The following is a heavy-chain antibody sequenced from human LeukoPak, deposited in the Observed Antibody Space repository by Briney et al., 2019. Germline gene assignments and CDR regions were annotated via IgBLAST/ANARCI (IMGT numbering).Heavy chain of an antibody. CDR1: GYTYY. CDR2: INPNSDGT. J-gene: IGHJ4*02. V-gene: IGHV1-2*02. D-gene: IGHD6-19*01. Sequence: ASVTVSCKASGYTYYMHWVRQAPGQGLEWMGWINPNSDGTNYTQKFQGRVTMTRDTSISTVYMELNRLRSDDTAVYYCATGDRSGWYGSNWGQGTLVTVSS. CDR3: ATGDRSGWYGSN.